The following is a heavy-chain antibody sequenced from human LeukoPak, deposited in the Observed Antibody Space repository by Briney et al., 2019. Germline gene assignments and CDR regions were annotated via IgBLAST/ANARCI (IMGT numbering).Heavy chain of an antibody. D-gene: IGHD2-2*01. CDR2: IYYSGST. CDR3: ARLWRPDFVVVASTPRNWFDP. Sequence: SETLSLTCTVSGGSISSYYWSWIRQPPGKGLEWIGYIYYSGSTNYNPSLKSRLTISVDTSKNQFSLKLNSVTAADTAVYYCARLWRPDFVVVASTPRNWFDPWGQGTLVTVSS. V-gene: IGHV4-59*12. J-gene: IGHJ5*02. CDR1: GGSISSYY.